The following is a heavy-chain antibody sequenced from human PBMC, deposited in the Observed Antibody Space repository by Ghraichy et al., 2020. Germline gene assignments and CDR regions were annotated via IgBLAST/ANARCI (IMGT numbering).Heavy chain of an antibody. D-gene: IGHD6-13*01. V-gene: IGHV3-30*18. J-gene: IGHJ6*02. CDR3: AKHSGYSSSWPYFYYGLDV. CDR1: GFTFSSYG. CDR2: ISNDGTNK. Sequence: GESLNISCAASGFTFSSYGMHWVRQAPGKGLEWVAVISNDGTNKNYADSVKGRFTISRDNSKNTLYLQMNSLRAEDTAVYYCAKHSGYSSSWPYFYYGLDVWGQGTTVTVSS.